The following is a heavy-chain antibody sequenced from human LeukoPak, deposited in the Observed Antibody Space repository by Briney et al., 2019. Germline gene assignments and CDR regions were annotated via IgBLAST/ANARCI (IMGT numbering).Heavy chain of an antibody. J-gene: IGHJ4*02. D-gene: IGHD3-10*01. CDR1: EFVFSDYY. Sequence: GGSLRLSCAASEFVFSDYYMSWIRQAPGKGLERVSYISDSGSTIYYADSVKGRLTISRDNVKNSLYLQMNGLRAEDTAVYYCAREMEGDYGPGTFFDLWGQGNMVTVSS. CDR3: AREMEGDYGPGTFFDL. V-gene: IGHV3-11*01. CDR2: ISDSGSTI.